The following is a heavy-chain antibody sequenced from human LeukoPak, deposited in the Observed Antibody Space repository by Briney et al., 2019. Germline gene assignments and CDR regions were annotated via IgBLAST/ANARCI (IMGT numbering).Heavy chain of an antibody. CDR3: ARVLLVRGCFDY. V-gene: IGHV1-18*04. D-gene: IGHD3-10*01. J-gene: IGHJ4*02. CDR1: GYTFTSYG. CDR2: ISAYNGNT. Sequence: GASVNVSCMASGYTFTSYGISWVRQAPGQGLEGMGWISAYNGNTNYAQKLQGRVTMTTDTSTSTAYMELRSLRSDDTAVYYCARVLLVRGCFDYWGQGTLVTVSS.